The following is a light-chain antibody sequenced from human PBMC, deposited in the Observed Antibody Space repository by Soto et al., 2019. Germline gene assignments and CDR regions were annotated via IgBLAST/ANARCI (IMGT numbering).Light chain of an antibody. CDR3: QQYNDYWT. CDR1: QSITTW. V-gene: IGKV1-5*01. J-gene: IGKJ1*01. Sequence: DIQVTQSPSTLPASVGDRVVITCRASQSITTWLAWYQQKPGKAPKLLIYDASSLESGVPSRFSGSGSGTEFTLTISSLQPDDFATYYCQQYNDYWTFGQGTKVDIK. CDR2: DAS.